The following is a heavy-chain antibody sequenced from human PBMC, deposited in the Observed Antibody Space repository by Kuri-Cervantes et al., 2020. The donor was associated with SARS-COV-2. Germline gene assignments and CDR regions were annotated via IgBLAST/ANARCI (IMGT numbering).Heavy chain of an antibody. V-gene: IGHV3-53*01. CDR3: ARSIIAVAGFGGWDY. Sequence: GESLKISCAASGFTVSSNYMSWVRQAPGKGLEWVAVIYSGGSTYYADSVQGRFTISRDNSKNTLYLQMNNLRAEDTAVYYCARSIIAVAGFGGWDYWGQGTLVTVSS. D-gene: IGHD6-19*01. CDR1: GFTVSSNY. J-gene: IGHJ4*02. CDR2: IYSGGST.